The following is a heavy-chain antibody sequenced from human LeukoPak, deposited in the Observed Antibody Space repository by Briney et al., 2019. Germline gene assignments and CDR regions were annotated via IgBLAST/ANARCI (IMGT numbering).Heavy chain of an antibody. CDR2: IYYSGST. Sequence: SETLSLTCTVSGGSISSYYWSWIRQPPGKGLEWIGYIYYSGSTNYNPSPKSRVTISVDTSKNQFSLKLSSVTAADTAVYYCASSDYGGNSNFDYWGQGTLVTVSS. D-gene: IGHD4-23*01. V-gene: IGHV4-59*12. CDR1: GGSISSYY. J-gene: IGHJ4*02. CDR3: ASSDYGGNSNFDY.